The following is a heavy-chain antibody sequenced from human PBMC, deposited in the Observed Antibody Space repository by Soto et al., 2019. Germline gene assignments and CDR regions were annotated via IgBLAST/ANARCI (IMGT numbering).Heavy chain of an antibody. CDR1: GFTFTKNA. Sequence: GASVKVSCKASGFTFTKNALHWVRQAPGQGLEWMGWINTGNGDTKVSQKFQGRVTITADTSASTAYMELSSLASEDTAIYFCARDRSQTVFGVVISSTFDFWGQGTLVTVSS. J-gene: IGHJ4*02. D-gene: IGHD3-3*01. CDR3: ARDRSQTVFGVVISSTFDF. CDR2: INTGNGDT. V-gene: IGHV1-3*04.